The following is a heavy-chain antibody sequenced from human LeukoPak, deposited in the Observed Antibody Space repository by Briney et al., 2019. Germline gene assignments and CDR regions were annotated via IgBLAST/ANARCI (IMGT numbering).Heavy chain of an antibody. CDR2: ISWNSGSI. CDR1: GFTFDDYA. J-gene: IGHJ4*02. Sequence: RPGGSLRLSCAASGFTFDDYAMHWVRQAPGKGLEWVSGISWNSGSIGYADSVKGRFTISRDNAKNSLYLQMNSLRAEDTALYYCAKEVEDILNWGQGTLVTVSS. D-gene: IGHD2-15*01. CDR3: AKEVEDILN. V-gene: IGHV3-9*01.